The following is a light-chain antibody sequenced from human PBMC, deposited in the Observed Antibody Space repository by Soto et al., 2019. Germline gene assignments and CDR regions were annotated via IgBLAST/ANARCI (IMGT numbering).Light chain of an antibody. CDR1: TSDVGGYNY. V-gene: IGLV2-14*01. Sequence: QSVLTQPASVSGSPGQSITISCTGTTSDVGGYNYVSWYQQHPGKAPKLIIYEVTNRPSGVSNRFSGSKSGNTASLTISGLQAEDEADYYCSSYRSNNILVFGGGTKLTVL. CDR3: SSYRSNNILV. J-gene: IGLJ3*02. CDR2: EVT.